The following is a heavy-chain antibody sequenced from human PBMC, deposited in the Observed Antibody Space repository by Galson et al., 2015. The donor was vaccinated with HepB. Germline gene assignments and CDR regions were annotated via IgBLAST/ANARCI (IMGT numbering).Heavy chain of an antibody. CDR3: AKDMSPGWALKGGDWGPGLDY. CDR2: ISYDGSNK. CDR1: GFTFSSYG. J-gene: IGHJ4*02. D-gene: IGHD2-21*01. Sequence: SLRLSCAASGFTFSSYGMHWVRQAPGKGLEWVAVISYDGSNKYYADSVKGRFTVSRDNSKNTLYLQMNSLRAEDTAVYYCAKDMSPGWALKGGDWGPGLDYWGQGTLVTVSS. V-gene: IGHV3-30*18.